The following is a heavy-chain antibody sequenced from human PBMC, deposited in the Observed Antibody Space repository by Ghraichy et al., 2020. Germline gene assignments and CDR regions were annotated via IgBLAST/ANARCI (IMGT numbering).Heavy chain of an antibody. Sequence: SETLSLTCAVSAYSISSGYYWGWIRQPPGKGLEWIGNIYHSGSTYYNPSLKSRVTISVDTSKNQFSLKLSSVTAADTAVYYCARNYVWGSSLSNGNNWFDPWGQGTLVTVSS. CDR3: ARNYVWGSSLSNGNNWFDP. D-gene: IGHD3-16*01. J-gene: IGHJ5*02. CDR2: IYHSGST. V-gene: IGHV4-38-2*01. CDR1: AYSISSGYY.